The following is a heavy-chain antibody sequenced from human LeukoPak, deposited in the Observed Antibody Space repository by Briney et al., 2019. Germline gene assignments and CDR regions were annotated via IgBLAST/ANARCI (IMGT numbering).Heavy chain of an antibody. CDR3: ATDYYVSGSYYRLFY. CDR1: GFNVNNNY. D-gene: IGHD3-10*01. CDR2: IYVDGNT. J-gene: IGHJ4*02. Sequence: GGSLRLSCAASGFNVNNNYMSWVRQAPGKGLEWVSVIYVDGNTYYRDSVKGRFSISRDNSKNTLYLQMNSLRAEDTAIYYCATDYYVSGSYYRLFYWGQGTLVTVSS. V-gene: IGHV3-66*01.